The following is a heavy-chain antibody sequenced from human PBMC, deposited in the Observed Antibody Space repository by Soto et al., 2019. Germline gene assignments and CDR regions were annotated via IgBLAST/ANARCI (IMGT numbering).Heavy chain of an antibody. Sequence: SETLSLTCAVSGGSISSGGYSWSWIRQAPGKGLEWIGYIYHSGSTYYNPSLKSRVTISVDRSKNQFSLKLSSVTAADTAVYYCARGNYYYYGMDVWGQGTTVTVSS. J-gene: IGHJ6*02. V-gene: IGHV4-30-2*01. CDR2: IYHSGST. CDR1: GGSISSGGYS. CDR3: ARGNYYYYGMDV.